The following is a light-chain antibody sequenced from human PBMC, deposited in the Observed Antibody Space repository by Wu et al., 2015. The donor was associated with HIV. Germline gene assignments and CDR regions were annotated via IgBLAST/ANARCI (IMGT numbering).Light chain of an antibody. V-gene: IGKV3-15*01. CDR2: GAS. CDR3: QQYDNWPRT. Sequence: EIVMTQSPATLSVSPGERATLSCRASQSVNSNLVWYQQKPGQAPRLLIYGASTRATGIPARFSGSGSGTEFTLTISSMQSEDFAVYSCQQYDNWPRTFGQGTKVE. J-gene: IGKJ1*01. CDR1: QSVNSN.